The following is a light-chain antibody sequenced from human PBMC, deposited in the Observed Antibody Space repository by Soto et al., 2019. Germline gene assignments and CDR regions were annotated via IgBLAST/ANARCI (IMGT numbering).Light chain of an antibody. Sequence: QSALTQPRSVSGSPGQSVTISCTGTNSDIGGYNYVSWYQQHPGKAPKVMIYDVSRRPSGVPDRFSGSKSGNTASLTISGLQAEDEADYYCCSYARTYSFWVFGGGTKLPVL. V-gene: IGLV2-11*01. CDR3: CSYARTYSFWV. CDR2: DVS. CDR1: NSDIGGYNY. J-gene: IGLJ3*02.